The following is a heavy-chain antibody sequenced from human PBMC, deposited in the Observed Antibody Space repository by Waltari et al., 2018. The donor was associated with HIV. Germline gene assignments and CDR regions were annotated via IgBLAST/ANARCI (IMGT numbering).Heavy chain of an antibody. V-gene: IGHV4-39*01. CDR2: IYYSGST. CDR1: GGSISSISSS. D-gene: IGHD2-15*01. CDR3: ARAVQGYCSGGSCENYFDY. Sequence: QLQLQESGPGLVKPSETLSPTCTVSGGSISSISSSWGWSRRPPGKGLEWIGSIYYSGSTYYNPSLKSRVTISVDTSKNQFSLKLSSVTAADTAVYYCARAVQGYCSGGSCENYFDYWGQGTLVTVSS. J-gene: IGHJ4*02.